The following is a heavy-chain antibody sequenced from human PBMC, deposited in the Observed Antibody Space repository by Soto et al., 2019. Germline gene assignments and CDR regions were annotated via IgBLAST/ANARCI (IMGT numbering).Heavy chain of an antibody. D-gene: IGHD2-15*01. Sequence: KGLEWLGEISHSGVTSYNSSLESRVTMAVDTSKNQFSLRLTSVTPADTAVYYCARFLDGFKFGSPQYSLDHWGQRPLVIVS. CDR3: ARFLDGFKFGSPQYSLDH. CDR2: ISHSGVT. V-gene: IGHV4-34*01. J-gene: IGHJ4*02.